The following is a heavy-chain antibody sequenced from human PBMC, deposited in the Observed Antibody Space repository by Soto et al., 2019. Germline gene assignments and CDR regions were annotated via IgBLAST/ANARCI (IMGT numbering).Heavy chain of an antibody. CDR3: ARGHSSSWYSPGYYYYGMDV. CDR2: MNPNSGNT. CDR1: GYTFTSYD. V-gene: IGHV1-8*01. J-gene: IGHJ6*02. Sequence: QVQLVQSGAEVKKPGASVKVSCKASGYTFTSYDINWVRQATGQGLEWMGWMNPNSGNTGYAQKFQGRVTMTRNTSIRTAYMELSSLRSEDTAVYYCARGHSSSWYSPGYYYYGMDVWGQGTTVTVSS. D-gene: IGHD6-13*01.